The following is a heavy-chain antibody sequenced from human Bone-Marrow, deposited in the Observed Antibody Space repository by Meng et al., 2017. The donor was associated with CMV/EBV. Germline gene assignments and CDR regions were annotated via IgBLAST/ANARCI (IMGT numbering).Heavy chain of an antibody. J-gene: IGHJ6*02. D-gene: IGHD2-2*02. CDR3: ARGPKPRYCSSTSCYKGYYYYGMDV. CDR2: INHSGST. V-gene: IGHV4-34*01. Sequence: SWVRQAPGKGLEWIGEINHSGSTNYNPSLKSRVTISVDTSKNQFSLKLSSVTAADTAVYYCARGPKPRYCSSTSCYKGYYYYGMDVWGQGTTVTVSS.